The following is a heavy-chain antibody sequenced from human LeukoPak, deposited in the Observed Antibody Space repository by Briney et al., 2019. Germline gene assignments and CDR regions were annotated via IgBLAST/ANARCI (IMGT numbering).Heavy chain of an antibody. Sequence: GGSLRLSCAASGFTFSSYGMHWVRQAPGKGLEWVAVISYDGSNKYYADSVKGRFTISRDNSKNTLYLQMNSLRAGDTAVYYCARGFLGDAFDIWGQGTMVTVSS. CDR2: ISYDGSNK. D-gene: IGHD3-3*01. CDR3: ARGFLGDAFDI. J-gene: IGHJ3*02. CDR1: GFTFSSYG. V-gene: IGHV3-30*03.